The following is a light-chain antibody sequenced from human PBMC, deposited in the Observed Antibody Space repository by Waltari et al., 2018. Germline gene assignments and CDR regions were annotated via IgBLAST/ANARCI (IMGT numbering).Light chain of an antibody. Sequence: QSALTQPASVSGSPGQSLTISCTGTSSDVGGYNYVSWYQQHPGKAPKLMIYDVNNRPSGVSDRFSGSKSGNTASLTISGLQAEDEANYSCSSYTSSSTTVFGGGTKLTVL. CDR1: SSDVGGYNY. V-gene: IGLV2-14*03. CDR3: SSYTSSSTTV. CDR2: DVN. J-gene: IGLJ2*01.